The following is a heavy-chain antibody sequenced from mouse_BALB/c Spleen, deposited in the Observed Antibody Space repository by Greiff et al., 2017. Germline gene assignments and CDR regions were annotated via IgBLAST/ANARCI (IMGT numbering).Heavy chain of an antibody. Sequence: EVMLVESGGGLVKLGGSLKLSCAASGFTFSSYYMSWVRQTPEKRLELVAAINSNGGSTYYPDTVKGRFTISRDNAKNTLYLQMSSLKSEDSALYYCARHILRLRGAMDYWGQGTSVTVSS. V-gene: IGHV5-6-2*01. CDR3: ARHILRLRGAMDY. J-gene: IGHJ4*01. CDR2: INSNGGST. CDR1: GFTFSSYY. D-gene: IGHD1-2*01.